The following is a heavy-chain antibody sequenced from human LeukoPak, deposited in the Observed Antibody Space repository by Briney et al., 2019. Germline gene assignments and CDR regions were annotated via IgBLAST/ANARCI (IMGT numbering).Heavy chain of an antibody. Sequence: PSETLSLTCTVSGGSISSYYWSWIRRPPGKGLEWIGYIYYRGSTNYNPSLKSRVTISVDTSKNQFSLKLSSVTAADTAVYYCARDPYYYDSSGYSDDYWGQGTLVTVSS. CDR2: IYYRGST. V-gene: IGHV4-59*12. D-gene: IGHD3-22*01. CDR1: GGSISSYY. CDR3: ARDPYYYDSSGYSDDY. J-gene: IGHJ4*02.